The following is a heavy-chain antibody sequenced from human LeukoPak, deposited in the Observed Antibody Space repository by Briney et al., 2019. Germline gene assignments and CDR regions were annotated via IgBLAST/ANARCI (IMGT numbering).Heavy chain of an antibody. CDR3: ARVSTDYGSGSYFGFDP. CDR1: GGSISSYY. Sequence: SETLSLTCTVSGGSISSYYWSWIRQPPGKGLEWIGYIYYSGSTNYNPSLKSRVTISVDTSKNQFSLKLSSVTAADTAVYYCARVSTDYGSGSYFGFDPWGQGTLVTVSS. D-gene: IGHD3-10*01. V-gene: IGHV4-59*01. J-gene: IGHJ5*02. CDR2: IYYSGST.